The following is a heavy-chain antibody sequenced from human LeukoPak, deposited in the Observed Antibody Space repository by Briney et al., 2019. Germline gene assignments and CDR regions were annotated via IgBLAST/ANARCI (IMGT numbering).Heavy chain of an antibody. Sequence: GGSLRLSCAASGFPFSTYYINWFRQPPGKGLEWVSSITNDGSHIYYADSVQGRFTISRDNAKNSLYLQMNSLRAEDTAVYYCARDGSGSGDCWGQGTLVTVSS. D-gene: IGHD2-15*01. J-gene: IGHJ4*02. CDR3: ARDGSGSGDC. V-gene: IGHV3-21*01. CDR1: GFPFSTYY. CDR2: ITNDGSHI.